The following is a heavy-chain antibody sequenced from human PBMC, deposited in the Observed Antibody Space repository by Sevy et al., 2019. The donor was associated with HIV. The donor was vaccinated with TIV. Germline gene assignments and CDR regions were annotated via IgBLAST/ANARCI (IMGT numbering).Heavy chain of an antibody. V-gene: IGHV3-7*01. CDR1: GFTFSSYW. CDR3: ARLGVTYYDFWSGYPKAGYFDY. J-gene: IGHJ4*01. CDR2: IKQDGSEK. D-gene: IGHD3-3*01. Sequence: GGSLRLSCAASGFTFSSYWMSWVRQAPGKGLEWVANIKQDGSEKYYVDSVKGRFTISRDNAKNSLYLQMNSLRAEDTAVYYCARLGVTYYDFWSGYPKAGYFDYWGHGTLVTVSS.